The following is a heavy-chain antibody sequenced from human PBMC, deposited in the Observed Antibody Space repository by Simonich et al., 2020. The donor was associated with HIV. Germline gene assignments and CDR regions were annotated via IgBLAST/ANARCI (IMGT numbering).Heavy chain of an antibody. Sequence: QVQLQQWGAGLLKPSETLSLTCAVYGGSFSGYYWSWIRQPPGKGLEWLGEINHRQGTKYNPYLTSRDTMSVDTSKNQFSLKLSSVTAADTAVYYCARKGILEWLLSVSGPPYYYYGMDVWGQGTTVTVSS. V-gene: IGHV4-34*01. D-gene: IGHD3-3*01. CDR1: GGSFSGYY. CDR2: INHRQGT. J-gene: IGHJ6*02. CDR3: ARKGILEWLLSVSGPPYYYYGMDV.